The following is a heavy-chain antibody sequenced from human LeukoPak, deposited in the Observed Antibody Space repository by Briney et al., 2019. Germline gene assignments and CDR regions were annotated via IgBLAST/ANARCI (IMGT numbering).Heavy chain of an antibody. CDR1: GFTFSNYA. CDR2: TRNKANSYTT. CDR3: ARGRYSSSWFDY. D-gene: IGHD6-13*01. Sequence: GGSLRLSCAASGFTFSNYAMSWVRQAPGKGLEWVGRTRNKANSYTTEYAASVKGRFTISRDDSKNSLYLQMNSLKTEDTAVYYCARGRYSSSWFDYWGQGTLVTVSS. J-gene: IGHJ4*02. V-gene: IGHV3-72*01.